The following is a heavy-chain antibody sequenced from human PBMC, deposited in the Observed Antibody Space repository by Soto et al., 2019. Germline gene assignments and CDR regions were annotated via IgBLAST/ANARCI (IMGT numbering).Heavy chain of an antibody. CDR2: ISASGDTT. CDR1: GFTFNPYA. Sequence: EVQLLESGGGLVQHGGSLRLSCAASGFTFNPYAMTWVRQAPGKGLQWVSAISASGDTTFYAASVKGRFTISRDNSKNTLYLQMNSLRPEDTALYYCAKYCISTSCYIRYGMDVWGQGTTVTVSS. CDR3: AKYCISTSCYIRYGMDV. J-gene: IGHJ6*02. D-gene: IGHD2-2*02. V-gene: IGHV3-23*01.